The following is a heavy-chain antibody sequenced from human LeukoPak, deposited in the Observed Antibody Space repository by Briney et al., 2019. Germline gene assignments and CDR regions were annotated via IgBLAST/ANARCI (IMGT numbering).Heavy chain of an antibody. J-gene: IGHJ4*02. D-gene: IGHD2-2*02. Sequence: PGGSLRLFCAASGFTFSSYSMNWVRQAPGKGLEWVSSISSSSSYIYYADSVKGRFTISRDNAKNSLYLQMNSLRAEDTAVYYCARGQFDLGYCSSTSCYTVYFDYWGQGTLVTVSS. CDR1: GFTFSSYS. V-gene: IGHV3-21*01. CDR3: ARGQFDLGYCSSTSCYTVYFDY. CDR2: ISSSSSYI.